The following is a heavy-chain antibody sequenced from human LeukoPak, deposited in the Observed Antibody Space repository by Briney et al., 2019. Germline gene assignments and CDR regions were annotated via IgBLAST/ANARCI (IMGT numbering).Heavy chain of an antibody. D-gene: IGHD4-17*01. CDR1: GFTFDDYA. Sequence: GGSLRLSCAASGFTFDDYAMHWVRQAPGKGLEWVAVISYDGSNKYYADSVKGRFTISRDNSKNTLYLQMNSLRAEDTAVYYCARDRLTTVTIDYWGQGTLVTVSS. CDR2: ISYDGSNK. V-gene: IGHV3-30-3*01. CDR3: ARDRLTTVTIDY. J-gene: IGHJ4*02.